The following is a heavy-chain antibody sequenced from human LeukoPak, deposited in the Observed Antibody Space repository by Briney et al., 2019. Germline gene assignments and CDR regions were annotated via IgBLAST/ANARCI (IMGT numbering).Heavy chain of an antibody. Sequence: SVKVSCKASGGTFSSYAISWVRQAPGQGLEWMGGIIPIFGTANYAQKFQGRVTITADESTSAAYMELRSLRSDDTAVYYCARGAEAETSPLDFWGQGTLVIVS. CDR1: GGTFSSYA. J-gene: IGHJ4*02. D-gene: IGHD6-13*01. V-gene: IGHV1-69*13. CDR3: ARGAEAETSPLDF. CDR2: IIPIFGTA.